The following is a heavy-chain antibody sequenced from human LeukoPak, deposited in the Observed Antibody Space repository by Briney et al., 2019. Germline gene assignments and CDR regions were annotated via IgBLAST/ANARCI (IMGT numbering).Heavy chain of an antibody. CDR2: ISASSSYI. CDR3: GRALDGYREDLDF. V-gene: IGHV3-21*01. CDR1: GFTFSRHS. D-gene: IGHD5-24*01. Sequence: GESRSLSSAASGFTFSRHSMNCVRPPPGKGLEWVASISASSSYIYYADSVTGRFTNCRDNAKNSLYLEMDSLRAEDTAVYYCGRALDGYREDLDFWGQGTRVSVFS. J-gene: IGHJ1*01.